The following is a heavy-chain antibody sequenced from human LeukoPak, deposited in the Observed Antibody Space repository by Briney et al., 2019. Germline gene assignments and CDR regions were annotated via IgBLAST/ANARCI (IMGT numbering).Heavy chain of an antibody. Sequence: GGSLRLSCTASGFSFGDSAMSWFRQAPGKGLEWGGFIRSKAYGGPTAYAASVRGRFTNSRDDSKSIAYLQINSLKTEDTAVYYCTRGSLYYDILTAIDYWGQGTLVTVSS. CDR2: IRSKAYGGPT. CDR3: TRGSLYYDILTAIDY. V-gene: IGHV3-49*03. J-gene: IGHJ4*02. D-gene: IGHD3-9*01. CDR1: GFSFGDSA.